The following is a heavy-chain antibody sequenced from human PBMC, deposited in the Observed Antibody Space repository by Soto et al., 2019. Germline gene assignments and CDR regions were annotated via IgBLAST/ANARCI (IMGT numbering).Heavy chain of an antibody. Sequence: PSETLSLTCTVSGGSISSYFWSWIRQPPGKGLEWIGYIYFSGSTYYNPSLQSRVTISVDTSKNQFSLKLSSVTAADTAVYYCAGHRRSSSPGSYDYWGQGTLVTVSS. CDR2: IYFSGST. D-gene: IGHD6-13*01. J-gene: IGHJ4*02. CDR3: AGHRRSSSPGSYDY. CDR1: GGSISSYF. V-gene: IGHV4-59*08.